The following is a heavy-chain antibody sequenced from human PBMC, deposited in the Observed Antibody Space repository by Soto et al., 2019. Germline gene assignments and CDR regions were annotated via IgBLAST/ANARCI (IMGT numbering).Heavy chain of an antibody. CDR1: GYSISSGYY. D-gene: IGHD4-17*01. V-gene: IGHV4-38-2*01. CDR2: IYHSGST. Sequence: SETLSLTCAVSGYSISSGYYWGWIRQPPGKGLEWIGSIYHSGSTYYNPSLKSRVTISVDTSKNQFSLKLSSVTAADTAVYYCARRTVTTPSPFDYWGQGTLVNVSS. CDR3: ARRTVTTPSPFDY. J-gene: IGHJ4*02.